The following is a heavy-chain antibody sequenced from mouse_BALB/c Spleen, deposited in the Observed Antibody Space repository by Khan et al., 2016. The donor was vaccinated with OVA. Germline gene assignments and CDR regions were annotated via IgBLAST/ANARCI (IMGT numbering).Heavy chain of an antibody. CDR3: AIIKKLVATYFDY. Sequence: VQLQQSGAELVKAGASVKLSCKASGYTFTSYWMHWVKQRLGQGLEWFAETNPTNGRTDYNEKFKSQATLTVDKSSNTAYILLSGPTLEDSAVYYCAIIKKLVATYFDYWGQGTTLTVSS. CDR2: TNPTNGRT. CDR1: GYTFTSYW. D-gene: IGHD1-1*01. J-gene: IGHJ2*01. V-gene: IGHV1S81*02.